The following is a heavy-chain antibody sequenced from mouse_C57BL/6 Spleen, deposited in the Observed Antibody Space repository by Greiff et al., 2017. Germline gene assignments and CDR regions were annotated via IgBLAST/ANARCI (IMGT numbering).Heavy chain of an antibody. CDR2: IYPGDGST. V-gene: IGHV1-85*01. CDR3: AGGGGSFAY. J-gene: IGHJ3*01. D-gene: IGHD1-1*02. CDR1: GYTFTSYD. Sequence: QVQLQQSGPELVKPGASVKLSCKASGYTFTSYDINWVKQRPGQGLAWIGRIYPGDGSTKYNEKFKGKATLTVDTSSSTTYLELHSLTSEDAAVYFCAGGGGSFAYWGQGTMVTVSA.